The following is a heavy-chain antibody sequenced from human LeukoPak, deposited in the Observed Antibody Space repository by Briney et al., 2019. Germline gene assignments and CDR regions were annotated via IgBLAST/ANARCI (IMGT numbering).Heavy chain of an antibody. CDR2: ISGSGGST. CDR3: AKALTSGWYLDAFNI. CDR1: GFTFSSYA. Sequence: GGSLRLSCAASGFTFSSYAMSWVRQAPGKGLEWVSAISGSGGSTYYADYVKGRFTISRDNSKNTLYLQMNSLRAEDTAVYYCAKALTSGWYLDAFNIWGQGTMVTVSS. J-gene: IGHJ3*02. V-gene: IGHV3-23*01. D-gene: IGHD6-19*01.